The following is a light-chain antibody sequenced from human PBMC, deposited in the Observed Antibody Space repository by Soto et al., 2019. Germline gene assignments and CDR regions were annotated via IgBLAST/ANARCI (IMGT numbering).Light chain of an antibody. CDR1: QSVSSSY. CDR2: GAS. Sequence: EIVLTQSPGTLSLSPGERATLSCRASQSVSSSYLAWYQQKPAQAPSLLIYGASSRATGIPDRFSGSGSGTDFTLTISRLEPEDFAVYYCQQYDSSPRTFGQGTKVEI. V-gene: IGKV3-20*01. J-gene: IGKJ1*01. CDR3: QQYDSSPRT.